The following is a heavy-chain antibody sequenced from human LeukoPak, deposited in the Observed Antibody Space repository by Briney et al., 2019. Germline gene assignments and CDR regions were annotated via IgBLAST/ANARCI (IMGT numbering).Heavy chain of an antibody. Sequence: GGSLRLSCAASGFTFSSCSMNWVRQAPGKGLEWVSYISSSSSTIYYADSVKGRFTISRDNAKNSLYLQMNSLRAEDTAVYYCVRGTLYDFWSGYSAFDIWGQGTMVTVSS. CDR2: ISSSSSTI. J-gene: IGHJ3*02. D-gene: IGHD3-3*01. CDR3: VRGTLYDFWSGYSAFDI. CDR1: GFTFSSCS. V-gene: IGHV3-48*01.